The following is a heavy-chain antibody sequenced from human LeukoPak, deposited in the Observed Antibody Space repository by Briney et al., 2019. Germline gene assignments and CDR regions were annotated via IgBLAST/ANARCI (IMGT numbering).Heavy chain of an antibody. Sequence: GGSLRLSCAASGFTFSSYAMSWVRQAPGKGLEWVSAISGSGGSTYYADSVKGRFTISRDNSKNTLYLQMNSLRAEDTAVYYCARGVRIAAAGTRYYYYYGMDVWGQGTTVTVSS. D-gene: IGHD6-13*01. CDR2: ISGSGGST. CDR3: ARGVRIAAAGTRYYYYYGMDV. V-gene: IGHV3-23*01. CDR1: GFTFSSYA. J-gene: IGHJ6*02.